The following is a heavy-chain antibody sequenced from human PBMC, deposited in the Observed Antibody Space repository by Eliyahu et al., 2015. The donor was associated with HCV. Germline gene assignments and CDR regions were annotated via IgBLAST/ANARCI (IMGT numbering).Heavy chain of an antibody. J-gene: IGHJ4*02. CDR3: AREQFYYYGSGSYYSFDY. D-gene: IGHD3-10*01. CDR1: GFXFXXXG. CDR2: IWYDGSNK. Sequence: QVQLVESGGGVVQPGRSLRLSCAASGFXFXXXGMHWVRQAPGKGLEWVAVIWYDGSNKYYADSVKGRFTISRDNSKNTLYLQMNSLRAEDTAVYYCAREQFYYYGSGSYYSFDYWGQGTLVTVSS. V-gene: IGHV3-33*01.